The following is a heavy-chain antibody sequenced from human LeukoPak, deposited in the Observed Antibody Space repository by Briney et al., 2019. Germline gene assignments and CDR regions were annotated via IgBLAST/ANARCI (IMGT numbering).Heavy chain of an antibody. V-gene: IGHV3-48*01. CDR3: ARTLRYIAWLSTSPEYNWFDP. CDR1: GFALSSYS. CDR2: ISMISSTI. D-gene: IGHD3-9*01. Sequence: PGGFRRFSCAASGFALSSYSMTWFRKAPGKGLGWFSYISMISSTIYYADSLKGRFTIYRANASNSLYRHMTSQRPEATAGIYCARTLRYIAWLSTSPEYNWFDPWGQGTLVTVSS. J-gene: IGHJ5*02.